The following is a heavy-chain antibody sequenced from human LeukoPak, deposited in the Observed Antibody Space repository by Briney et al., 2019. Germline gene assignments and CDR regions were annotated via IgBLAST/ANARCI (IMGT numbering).Heavy chain of an antibody. D-gene: IGHD2-21*02. Sequence: SQTLSLTCTFSGGSISSGGYYWIWIRQHPGKGLEWIGYIYYSGSTYYNPSLKSRVTISVDTSKNQFSLKLSSVTAADTAVYYCARLLAYCGGDCYAADYWGQGTLVTVSS. CDR1: GGSISSGGYY. CDR2: IYYSGST. CDR3: ARLLAYCGGDCYAADY. J-gene: IGHJ4*02. V-gene: IGHV4-31*03.